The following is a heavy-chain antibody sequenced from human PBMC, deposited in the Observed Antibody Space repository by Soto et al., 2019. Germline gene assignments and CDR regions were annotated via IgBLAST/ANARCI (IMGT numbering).Heavy chain of an antibody. CDR3: ARTLAYCSSTSCYAPWFDS. J-gene: IGHJ5*01. Sequence: SQTLSLTCAISGDSVSSNSVAWNWIRQSPSRGLEWLGRTYYRSKWYNDYAVSVKSRITINPDTSKNQFSLQLTSLPPEDTAVYYCARTLAYCSSTSCYAPWFDSWGQGTRVTVSS. D-gene: IGHD2-2*01. CDR1: GDSVSSNSVA. CDR2: TYYRSKWYN. V-gene: IGHV6-1*01.